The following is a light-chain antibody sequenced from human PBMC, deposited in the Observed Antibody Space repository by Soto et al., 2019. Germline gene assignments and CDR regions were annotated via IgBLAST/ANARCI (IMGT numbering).Light chain of an antibody. CDR2: RNN. CDR3: AAWDDSLSGRV. Sequence: QSVLTQAPSASGTPGQRVTISCSGSSSNIGNNNVYWYQQLPGTAPKLLIYRNNQRPSGVPGRFSGSRSGTSASLAISGLRSEDEADYYCAAWDDSLSGRVFGTGTKVTVL. V-gene: IGLV1-47*01. CDR1: SSNIGNNN. J-gene: IGLJ1*01.